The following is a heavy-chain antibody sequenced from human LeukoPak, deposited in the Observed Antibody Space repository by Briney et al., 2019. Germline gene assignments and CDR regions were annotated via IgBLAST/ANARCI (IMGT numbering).Heavy chain of an antibody. CDR1: GFTFSTYW. V-gene: IGHV3-74*01. J-gene: IGHJ4*02. Sequence: GGSLRLSCAASGFTFSTYWMHWVRQAPGKGLVWVSRINTDGSNTNYADSVRGRFTISRDNAKNTPYLQMNSLRAEDTAVYYCARDQGHYYGSGSYYFDYWGQGTLVTVSS. CDR3: ARDQGHYYGSGSYYFDY. CDR2: INTDGSNT. D-gene: IGHD3-10*01.